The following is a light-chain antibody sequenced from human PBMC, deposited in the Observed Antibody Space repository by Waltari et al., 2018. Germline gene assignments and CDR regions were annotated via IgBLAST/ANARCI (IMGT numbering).Light chain of an antibody. V-gene: IGKV1-39*01. CDR1: QSISSY. Sequence: DIQMTQSPSSLSASVGDRVTITFRASQSISSYLNWYQQKPGKAPKLLIYAASSLQSGVPSRFSGSGSGTDFTLTISSLQPEEFATYYCQQSYSTPQTFGQGTKVEIK. J-gene: IGKJ1*01. CDR3: QQSYSTPQT. CDR2: AAS.